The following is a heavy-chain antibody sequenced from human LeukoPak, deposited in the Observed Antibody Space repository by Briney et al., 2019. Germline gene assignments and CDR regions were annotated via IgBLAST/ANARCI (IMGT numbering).Heavy chain of an antibody. D-gene: IGHD6-13*01. CDR1: GFAFNTYW. Sequence: GGSLRLSCAASGFAFNTYWMHWVRHVPGKGLVWVSRINGAGTSLQYADSVKGRFNISRDNAKNTLYLQMNSLRAEDTAVYYCARAAGYSSQIDPWGQGTLVTVSS. J-gene: IGHJ5*02. V-gene: IGHV3-74*01. CDR3: ARAAGYSSQIDP. CDR2: INGAGTSL.